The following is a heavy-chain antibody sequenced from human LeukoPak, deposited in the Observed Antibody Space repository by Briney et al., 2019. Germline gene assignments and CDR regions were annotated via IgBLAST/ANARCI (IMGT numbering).Heavy chain of an antibody. CDR3: ARNRGYYGGYPFEI. D-gene: IGHD4-23*01. CDR2: IYYSGST. V-gene: IGHV4-59*01. Sequence: SETLSLTCTVSGGSISSYYWSWIRQPPGKGLEWIGYIYYSGSTNQNPSLKSRVTISVDTSKNQFSLKLTSVTAADTAIYYCARNRGYYGGYPFEIWGQGTMVTVSP. CDR1: GGSISSYY. J-gene: IGHJ3*02.